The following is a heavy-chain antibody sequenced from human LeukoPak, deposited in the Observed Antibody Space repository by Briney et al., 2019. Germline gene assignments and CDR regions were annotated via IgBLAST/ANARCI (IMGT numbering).Heavy chain of an antibody. CDR3: ARERGDDYGGIDFDY. D-gene: IGHD4-23*01. CDR1: GYTFTGYY. CDR2: INPNSGGT. Sequence: ASVKVSCKASGYTFTGYYMHWVRQAPGQGLEWMGWINPNSGGTNYAQKFQGRVTMTRDTSISTAYMELNRLRSDDTAVYYCARERGDDYGGIDFDYWGQGTLVTVSS. V-gene: IGHV1-2*02. J-gene: IGHJ4*02.